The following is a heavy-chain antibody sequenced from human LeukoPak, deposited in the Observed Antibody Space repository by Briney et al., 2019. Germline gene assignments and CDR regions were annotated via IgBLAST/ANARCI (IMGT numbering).Heavy chain of an antibody. J-gene: IGHJ4*02. CDR1: GGSIDSYY. D-gene: IGHD2-2*01. Sequence: SETLSLTCTVSGGSIDSYYWSWIRQPPGQGLERNGYIYYTGSTEYHPSLKSRVTISLDTSKNQFSLKLTSVTAADTAVYYCARVYQSAEYYFDYWGQGNLVSVSS. CDR2: IYYTGST. V-gene: IGHV4-59*13. CDR3: ARVYQSAEYYFDY.